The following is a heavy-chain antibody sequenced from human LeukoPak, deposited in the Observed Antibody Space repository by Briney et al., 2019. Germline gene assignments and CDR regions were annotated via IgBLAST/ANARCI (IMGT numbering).Heavy chain of an antibody. D-gene: IGHD3-10*01. Sequence: GGSLRLSCAASGFTFSTYAMSWVRQAPGKGLEWLSSISVTGGTTKYADPLRGRFTISRDNSKNTLYLQMNSLRAEDTAVYYCAKKRSSGSPYFDYWGQGTLVTVSS. CDR2: ISVTGGTT. CDR1: GFTFSTYA. CDR3: AKKRSSGSPYFDY. V-gene: IGHV3-23*01. J-gene: IGHJ4*02.